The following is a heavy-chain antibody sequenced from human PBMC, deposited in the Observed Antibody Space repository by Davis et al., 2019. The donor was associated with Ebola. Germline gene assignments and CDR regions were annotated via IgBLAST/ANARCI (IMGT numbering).Heavy chain of an antibody. CDR3: ARDVWGSSWYGYYYGMDV. CDR1: GLTFGSYW. V-gene: IGHV3-74*01. J-gene: IGHJ6*02. CDR2: INGGGSIT. Sequence: GESLKISCAASGLTFGSYWMHWVRQAPGKGLMWFSRINGGGSITHYADSVKGRFTISRDNAKNSLYLQMNSLGAEDTAVYYCARDVWGSSWYGYYYGMDVWGQGTTVTVSS. D-gene: IGHD6-13*01.